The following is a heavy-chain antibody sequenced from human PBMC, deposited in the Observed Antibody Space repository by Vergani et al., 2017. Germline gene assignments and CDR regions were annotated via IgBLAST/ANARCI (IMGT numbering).Heavy chain of an antibody. Sequence: QVQLQQWGGGLLKPSETLSLTCVVNGGSFTSYHWTWIRQSPGEGLEWVGDIDHTGRPDYNPSLKSRLTRSVDKSRNQFSLTLNSVTATDTAIYFCTKVNTATHGHLYYYSYLDVWGQGTAVTVS. CDR1: GGSFTSYH. V-gene: IGHV4-34*01. CDR2: IDHTGRP. J-gene: IGHJ6*03. CDR3: TKVNTATHGHLYYYSYLDV. D-gene: IGHD4-11*01.